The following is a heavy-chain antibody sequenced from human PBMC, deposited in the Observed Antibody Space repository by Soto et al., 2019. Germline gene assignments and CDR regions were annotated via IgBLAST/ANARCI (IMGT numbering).Heavy chain of an antibody. D-gene: IGHD1-26*01. Sequence: ASVKVSCKASGYTFSNYGISWVRQAPGQGLEWMGWISAYNGNTNYAQKFQGRVTMTTDTSTSTAYMDLRSLRSDDTAVYYCAKDSEVGSPYRLRGRKDDYWGQGTLVTVSS. J-gene: IGHJ4*02. CDR2: ISAYNGNT. V-gene: IGHV1-18*01. CDR3: AKDSEVGSPYRLRGRKDDY. CDR1: GYTFSNYG.